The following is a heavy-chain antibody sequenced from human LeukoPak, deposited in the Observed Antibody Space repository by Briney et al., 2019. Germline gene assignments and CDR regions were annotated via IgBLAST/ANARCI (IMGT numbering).Heavy chain of an antibody. Sequence: ASVKVSCKASGYSSVTSDINWVRQAAGQGLEWMGWMNPLSGNTGYAQKFQGRVTMTRNTSTGTAYMELSSLRSEDTAVYYCVRSLAVDGTRAYWGQGTPVIVSS. CDR3: VRSLAVDGTRAY. CDR1: GYSSVTSD. J-gene: IGHJ4*02. D-gene: IGHD6-19*01. V-gene: IGHV1-8*01. CDR2: MNPLSGNT.